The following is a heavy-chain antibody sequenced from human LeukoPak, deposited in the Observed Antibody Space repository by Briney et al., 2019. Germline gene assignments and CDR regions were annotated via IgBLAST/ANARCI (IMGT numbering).Heavy chain of an antibody. CDR1: GFTFSSYG. CDR3: AKGDSSGYYYDY. Sequence: PGGSLRLSCAASGFTFSSYGMHWVRQAPGKGLEWVAVISYDGSNKYYADSVKGRFTISRDNSKNTLYLQMNSLRAEDTAVYYCAKGDSSGYYYDYWGQGTLVTVSS. D-gene: IGHD3-22*01. V-gene: IGHV3-30*18. J-gene: IGHJ4*02. CDR2: ISYDGSNK.